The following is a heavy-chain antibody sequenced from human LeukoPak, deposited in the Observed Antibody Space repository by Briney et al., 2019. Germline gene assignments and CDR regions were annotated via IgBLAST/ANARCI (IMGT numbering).Heavy chain of an antibody. V-gene: IGHV4-39*07. J-gene: IGHJ2*01. CDR1: GGSIRSSSYY. CDR2: MDYSESS. D-gene: IGHD1-14*01. Sequence: SETLSLTCTVSGGSIRSSSYYRAWIRQPPGKGLEWIGSMDYSESSGYNPSLRSRLTISADTSKNQFSLKLTSVTAADTAVYYCARGRTLLKPRGGWYFDIWGRGILVTVSS. CDR3: ARGRTLLKPRGGWYFDI.